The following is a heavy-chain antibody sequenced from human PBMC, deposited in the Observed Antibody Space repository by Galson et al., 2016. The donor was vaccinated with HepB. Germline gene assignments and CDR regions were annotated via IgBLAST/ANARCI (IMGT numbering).Heavy chain of an antibody. D-gene: IGHD6-13*01. V-gene: IGHV5-10-1*01. CDR3: ARRSSGPTYYYYGMDV. CDR2: IDPSDSYV. CDR1: GYSFISYW. Sequence: QSGAEVKKPGESLRISCKGSGYSFISYWINWVRQMPGKGLEWMGRIDPSDSYVKYSPSFQGHVTISADKSSNTAYLQWSSLKASDTAMYYCARRSSGPTYYYYGMDVWGQGTTVTVSS. J-gene: IGHJ6*02.